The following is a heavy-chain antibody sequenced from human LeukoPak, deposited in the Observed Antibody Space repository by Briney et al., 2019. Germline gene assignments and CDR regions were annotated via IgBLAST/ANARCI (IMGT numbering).Heavy chain of an antibody. J-gene: IGHJ4*02. CDR1: GFTFCSYA. CDR2: ISYDGSNK. V-gene: IGHV3-30*01. D-gene: IGHD3-22*01. Sequence: PGRSLRLSCAASGFTFCSYAMHWVRQAPGKGLEWVAVISYDGSNKYYADSVKGRFTISRDNSKNTLYLQMNSLRAEDTAVYYCARGGYYDSRESVFDYWGQGTLVTVSS. CDR3: ARGGYYDSRESVFDY.